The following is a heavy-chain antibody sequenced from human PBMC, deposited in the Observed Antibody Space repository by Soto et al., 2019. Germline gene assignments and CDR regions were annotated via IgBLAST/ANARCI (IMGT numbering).Heavy chain of an antibody. CDR1: GFTFNTFE. V-gene: IGHV3-48*03. D-gene: IGHD2-2*01. CDR2: ITTTYTP. J-gene: IGHJ4*02. Sequence: EVHLVESGGGLVQPGGSLRLSCGASGFTFNTFEMNWVHQAPGKGLEWVSYITTTYTPYYADSVKGRFTISRDNAKSSLYLQMNSLRAEDTAVYYCTRATSFDYWGQGTLVTVSS. CDR3: TRATSFDY.